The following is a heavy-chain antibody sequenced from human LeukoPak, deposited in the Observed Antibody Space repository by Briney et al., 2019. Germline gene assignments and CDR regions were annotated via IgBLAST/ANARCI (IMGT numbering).Heavy chain of an antibody. J-gene: IGHJ3*02. V-gene: IGHV1-69*13. CDR2: IIPIFGTA. D-gene: IGHD5-24*01. Sequence: SVKVSCKASGGTFSSYAISWVRQAPGQGLEWMGGIIPIFGTANYAQKFQGRVTITADESTSTAYMELSSLRSEDTAVYYCARVRDGYNDAYDIWGQGTMVTVSS. CDR3: ARVRDGYNDAYDI. CDR1: GGTFSSYA.